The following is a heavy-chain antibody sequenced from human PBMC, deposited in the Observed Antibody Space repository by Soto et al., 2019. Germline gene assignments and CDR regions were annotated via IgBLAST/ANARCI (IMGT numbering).Heavy chain of an antibody. V-gene: IGHV3-21*01. CDR2: ISSSSYI. J-gene: IGHJ3*02. CDR3: ASLLHVAGAFDI. Sequence: GGSLRLSCAASGFTFSSYSMNWVRQAPGKGLEWVSSISSSSYIYYADSVKGRFTISRDNAKNSLYLQMNSLRAEDTAVYYCASLLHVAGAFDIWGQGTMVTVSS. D-gene: IGHD6-19*01. CDR1: GFTFSSYS.